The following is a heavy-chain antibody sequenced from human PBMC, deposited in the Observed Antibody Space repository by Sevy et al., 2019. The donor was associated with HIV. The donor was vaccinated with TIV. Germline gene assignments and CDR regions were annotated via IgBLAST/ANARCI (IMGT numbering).Heavy chain of an antibody. V-gene: IGHV3-21*01. CDR3: ARDRYYDASGYYYYYYGMDV. CDR1: GFTFSSFS. J-gene: IGHJ6*02. D-gene: IGHD3-22*01. Sequence: GGSLRLSCTASGFTFSSFSMSWVRQAPGKGLEWVASINSRSTYIYHADPVKGRFTISRDNAKNTLYLQMNPLRAEDTAVYFCARDRYYDASGYYYYYYGMDVWGQGTTVTVSS. CDR2: INSRSTYI.